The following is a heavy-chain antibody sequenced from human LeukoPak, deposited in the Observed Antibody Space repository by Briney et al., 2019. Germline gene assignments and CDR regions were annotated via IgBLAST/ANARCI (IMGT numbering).Heavy chain of an antibody. Sequence: PGGALRLSCAASGVTFSTNAMSWVRHAPRKGVEWVSAISGSGVSTDYADSVKGRVTISRHNSKHTLYVQMNSLSAEHTAVYYCAKPRDILTGYYSFDYWGQGTLVTVSS. D-gene: IGHD3-9*01. CDR2: ISGSGVST. V-gene: IGHV3-23*01. J-gene: IGHJ4*02. CDR1: GVTFSTNA. CDR3: AKPRDILTGYYSFDY.